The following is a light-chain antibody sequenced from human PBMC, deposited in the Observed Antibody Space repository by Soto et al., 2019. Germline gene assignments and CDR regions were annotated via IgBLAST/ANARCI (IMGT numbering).Light chain of an antibody. V-gene: IGLV1-51*01. CDR1: SSNIGNNH. J-gene: IGLJ3*02. Sequence: HSVLTQPPSVSAAPGQKVTVSCSGSSSNIGNNHVSWYQHLPGTAPKVLIYENNKRPSGIPDRFSGSKSATSATLDITGLQTGDEADYYCGSWDRSLRGWVFGGGTKVTVL. CDR2: ENN. CDR3: GSWDRSLRGWV.